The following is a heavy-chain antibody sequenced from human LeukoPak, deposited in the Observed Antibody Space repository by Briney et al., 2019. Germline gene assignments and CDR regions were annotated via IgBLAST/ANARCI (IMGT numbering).Heavy chain of an antibody. Sequence: GGSLRLSCAASGFTFSSYAMSWVRQAPGKGLEWVSAISGSGGSTYYADSVKGRFTISRDNSKNTLYLQMNSLRAEDTAVYYCARGGATGARTRGAFVPSFDNWGQGSLVTVSS. D-gene: IGHD4/OR15-4a*01. V-gene: IGHV3-23*01. CDR1: GFTFSSYA. CDR2: ISGSGGST. CDR3: ARGGATGARTRGAFVPSFDN. J-gene: IGHJ4*02.